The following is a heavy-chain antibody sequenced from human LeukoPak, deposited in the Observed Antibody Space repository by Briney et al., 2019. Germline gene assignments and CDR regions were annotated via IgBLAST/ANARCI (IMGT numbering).Heavy chain of an antibody. D-gene: IGHD3-22*01. CDR1: GHTFTSYY. Sequence: ASVKVSCKASGHTFTSYYMHWVRQAPGQGLEWMGIINPSGGSTSYAQKFQGRVTMTRDMSTSTVYMELSSLRSEDTAVYYCARGSITMIAVVPSPPFDPWGQGTLVTVYS. J-gene: IGHJ5*02. CDR3: ARGSITMIAVVPSPPFDP. CDR2: INPSGGST. V-gene: IGHV1-46*01.